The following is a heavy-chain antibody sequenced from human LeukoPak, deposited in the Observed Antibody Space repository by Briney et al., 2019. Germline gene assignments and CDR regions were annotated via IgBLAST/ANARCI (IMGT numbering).Heavy chain of an antibody. J-gene: IGHJ5*02. CDR2: IYHSGNT. V-gene: IGHV4-38-2*02. CDR1: GYSIGNGYY. CDR3: AIKTRANRPLGSWFDP. Sequence: SETLSLTCTVSGYSIGNGYYWGWIRQPPGKGLEWIGSIYHSGNTFYNPSLKSRVTISVDTSKNQFSLNLASVTAADTAVYYCAIKTRANRPLGSWFDPWGQGTLVTVSS. D-gene: IGHD3-16*01.